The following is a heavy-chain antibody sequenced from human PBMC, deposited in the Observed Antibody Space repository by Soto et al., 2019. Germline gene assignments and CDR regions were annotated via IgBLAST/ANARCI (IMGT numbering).Heavy chain of an antibody. J-gene: IGHJ6*02. Sequence: AASVKVSCKASGYTFTSYDINWVRQATGQGLEWMGWMNPNSGNTGYAQKFQGRVTMTRNTSISTAYMELSSLRSEDTAVYYCARVLDTSYYYGMDVWGQGTTVTVSS. D-gene: IGHD5-18*01. CDR1: GYTFTSYD. CDR3: ARVLDTSYYYGMDV. V-gene: IGHV1-8*01. CDR2: MNPNSGNT.